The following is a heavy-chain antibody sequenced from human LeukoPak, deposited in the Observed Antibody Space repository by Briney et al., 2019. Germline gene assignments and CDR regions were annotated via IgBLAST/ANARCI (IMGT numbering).Heavy chain of an antibody. V-gene: IGHV4-31*03. CDR3: ARLLGYCSSTSCHYFDY. CDR1: GGSINSGSYY. J-gene: IGHJ4*02. D-gene: IGHD2-2*01. CDR2: TYYSGST. Sequence: PSQTLSLTCTVSGGSINSGSYYWSWIRHHPGKGLGWIGYTYYSGSTYYNPSLKSRVTISVDTSKNQFSLKLSSVTAADTAVYYCARLLGYCSSTSCHYFDYWGQGTLVTVSS.